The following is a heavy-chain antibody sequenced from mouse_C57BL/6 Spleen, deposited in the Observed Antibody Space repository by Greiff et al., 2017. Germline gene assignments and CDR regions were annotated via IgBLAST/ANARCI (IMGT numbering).Heavy chain of an antibody. CDR1: GFSLTSYG. V-gene: IGHV2-2*01. CDR2: IWSGGST. D-gene: IGHD1-1*01. CDR3: ARNSLSGYGSRGAMDY. J-gene: IGHJ4*01. Sequence: VKLMESGPGLVQPSQSLSITCTVSGFSLTSYGVHWVRQSPGKGLEWLGVIWSGGSTDYNAAFISRLSISKDNSKSQVFFKMNSLQADDTAIYYCARNSLSGYGSRGAMDYWGQGTSVTVSS.